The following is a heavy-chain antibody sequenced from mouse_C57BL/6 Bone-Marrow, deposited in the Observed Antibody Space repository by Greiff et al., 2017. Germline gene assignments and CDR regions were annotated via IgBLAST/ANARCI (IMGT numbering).Heavy chain of an antibody. J-gene: IGHJ4*01. V-gene: IGHV2-5*01. Sequence: VKLMESGPGLVQPSQSLSITCTVSGFSLTSYGVHWVRQSPGKGLEWLGVIWRGGSTDYNAAFMSRLSITQDNSKSQGFFKMNSLQADDTAIYYCAKGYYGYYAMDYWGQGTSVTVSS. D-gene: IGHD1-1*01. CDR3: AKGYYGYYAMDY. CDR2: IWRGGST. CDR1: GFSLTSYG.